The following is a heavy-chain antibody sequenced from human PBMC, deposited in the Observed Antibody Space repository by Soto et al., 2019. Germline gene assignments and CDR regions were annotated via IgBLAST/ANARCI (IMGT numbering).Heavy chain of an antibody. V-gene: IGHV3-33*01. J-gene: IGHJ6*02. CDR3: ARDVVSSGAYYYYYYGMDV. D-gene: IGHD6-19*01. CDR1: GFTFSSYG. CDR2: IWYDGSNK. Sequence: SGGSLRLSCAASGFTFSSYGMHWVRQAPGKGLEWVAVIWYDGSNKYYADSVKGRFTTSRDNSKNTLYLQMNSLRAEDTAVYYCARDVVSSGAYYYYYYGMDVWGQGTTVTVSS.